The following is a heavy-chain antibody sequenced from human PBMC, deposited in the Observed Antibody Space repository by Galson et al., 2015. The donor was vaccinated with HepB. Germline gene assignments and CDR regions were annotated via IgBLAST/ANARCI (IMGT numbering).Heavy chain of an antibody. CDR3: ASNPGGVDTASSSFGY. CDR1: GFTFSSYA. CDR2: ISGSGGST. J-gene: IGHJ4*02. D-gene: IGHD5-18*01. V-gene: IGHV3-23*01. Sequence: SLRLSCAASGFTFSSYAMSWVRQAPGKGLEWVSAISGSGGSTYYADSVKGRFTISRDNSKNTLYLQMNSLRAEDTAVYYCASNPGGVDTASSSFGYWGQGTLVTVSS.